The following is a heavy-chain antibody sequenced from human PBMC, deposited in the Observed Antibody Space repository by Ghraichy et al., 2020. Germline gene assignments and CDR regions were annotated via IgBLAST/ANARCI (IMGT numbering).Heavy chain of an antibody. CDR3: TRRDDNGDYGIDY. Sequence: GESLNISCAASGFTFSASAIHWVRQASGKGLEWVGRIRSKISSYGTAYAASVKGRFTVSRDGSRNTAYLQMNSLRTEDTAVYYCTRRDDNGDYGIDYWGQGTLVTVSS. CDR1: GFTFSASA. D-gene: IGHD4-17*01. V-gene: IGHV3-73*01. CDR2: IRSKISSYGT. J-gene: IGHJ4*02.